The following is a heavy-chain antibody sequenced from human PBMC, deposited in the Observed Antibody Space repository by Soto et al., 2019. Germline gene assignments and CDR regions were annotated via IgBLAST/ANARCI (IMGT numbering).Heavy chain of an antibody. D-gene: IGHD6-19*01. J-gene: IGHJ4*02. CDR1: GFTFSSYS. CDR3: ARDPSGWNFDY. Sequence: GGSLRLSCAASGFTFSSYSMNWVRQAPGKGLEWVSSISSSSSYIYYADPVKGRFTISRDNAKNSLYLQMNSLRAEDAAVYYCARDPSGWNFDYWGQGTLVTVSS. CDR2: ISSSSSYI. V-gene: IGHV3-21*01.